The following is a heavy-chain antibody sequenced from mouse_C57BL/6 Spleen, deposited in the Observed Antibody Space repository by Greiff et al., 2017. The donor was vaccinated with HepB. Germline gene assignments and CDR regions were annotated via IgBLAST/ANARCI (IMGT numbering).Heavy chain of an antibody. V-gene: IGHV5-4*01. CDR2: ISDGGSYT. CDR1: GFTFSSYA. Sequence: LMESGGGLVKPGGSLKLSCAASGFTFSSYAMSWVRQTPEKRLEWVATISDGGSYTYYPDNVKGRFTISRDNAKNNLYLQMSHLKSEDTAMYYCAREGFAYWGQGTLVTVSA. J-gene: IGHJ3*01. CDR3: AREGFAY.